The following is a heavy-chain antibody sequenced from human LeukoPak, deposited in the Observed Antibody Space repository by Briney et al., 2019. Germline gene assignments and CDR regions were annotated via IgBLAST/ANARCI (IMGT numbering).Heavy chain of an antibody. CDR3: ARDDNVSYYFDY. CDR1: GGTFSSYA. V-gene: IGHV1-69*01. Sequence: ASVKVSCKASGGTFSSYAISWVRQAPGQGLEWMGGIIPIFGTANYAQKFQGRVTITADESTSTAYMELSSLRSEDTAVYYCARDDNVSYYFDYWGQGTLVTVSS. J-gene: IGHJ4*02. D-gene: IGHD1-14*01. CDR2: IIPIFGTA.